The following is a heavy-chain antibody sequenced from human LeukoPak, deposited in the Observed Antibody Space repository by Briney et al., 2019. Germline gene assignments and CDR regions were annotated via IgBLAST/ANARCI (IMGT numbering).Heavy chain of an antibody. J-gene: IGHJ5*02. CDR2: ISSSGSNI. V-gene: IGHV3-11*04. CDR1: EFTFTDYY. CDR3: ARGAYCRTISCYGVLNWFDP. D-gene: IGHD2-2*01. Sequence: SGGSLRLSCVASEFTFTDYYMTWIRQAPGKGLEWVSSISSSGSNIYYADSVKGRFTISRDNAKNSLSLQMHSLRAEDTAVYYCARGAYCRTISCYGVLNWFDPLGQGTLVTVSS.